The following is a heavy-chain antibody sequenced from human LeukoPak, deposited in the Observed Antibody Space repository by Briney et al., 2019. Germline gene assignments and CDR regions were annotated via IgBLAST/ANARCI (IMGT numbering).Heavy chain of an antibody. CDR3: ATLGRNYFDS. V-gene: IGHV3-11*01. Sequence: EGSLRLSCAASRFTISDYYMTWIRQAPGKGLEWVSYISSSGSAIYYADSVKGRFTVSRNNAKNSLYLQMNSLRAEDTAVYYCATLGRNYFDSWGQGSLVTVSS. CDR1: RFTISDYY. D-gene: IGHD2-15*01. J-gene: IGHJ4*02. CDR2: ISSSGSAI.